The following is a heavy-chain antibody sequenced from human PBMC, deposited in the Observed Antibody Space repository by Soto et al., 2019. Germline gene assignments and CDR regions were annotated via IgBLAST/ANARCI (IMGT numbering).Heavy chain of an antibody. CDR2: ISAYNGNT. J-gene: IGHJ5*02. CDR1: GYTFTSYG. Sequence: VQLVQSGAEVKKPGASVKVSCKASGYTFTSYGISWVRQSPGQWLEWMGWISAYNGNTNNAQKFQGRVAVTTDTSTSTTYMELMNLRSDDTAVYYCARTSGYSSTDNWLDPWGQGTLVTVSS. D-gene: IGHD6-13*01. V-gene: IGHV1-18*01. CDR3: ARTSGYSSTDNWLDP.